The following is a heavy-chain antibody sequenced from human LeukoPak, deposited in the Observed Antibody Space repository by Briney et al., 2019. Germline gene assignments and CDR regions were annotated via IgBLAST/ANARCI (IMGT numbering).Heavy chain of an antibody. CDR2: ISYDGTNK. V-gene: IGHV3-30*03. J-gene: IGHJ6*03. CDR1: GFTYSNYV. Sequence: PGESLTLSCAASGFTYSNYVIQWLRQAPGKGLEWLAVISYDGTNKYYADFVKGRFTISRDHSQSTVDLQMNTLGGADTAVYYCVRSRTYYNMDVWGKGTTVTVSS. CDR3: VRSRTYYNMDV.